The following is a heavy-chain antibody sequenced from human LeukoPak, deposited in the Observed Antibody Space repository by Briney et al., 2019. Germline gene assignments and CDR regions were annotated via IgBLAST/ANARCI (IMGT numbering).Heavy chain of an antibody. V-gene: IGHV7-4-1*02. D-gene: IGHD4-11*01. CDR3: ARAYLHDYSNYGYYYYYMDV. Sequence: ASVKVSCKASGYTFTSYGISWVRQAPGQGLEWMGWINTNTGNPTYAQGFTGRFVFSLDTSVSTAYLQISSLKAEDTAVYYCARAYLHDYSNYGYYYYYMDVWGKGTTVTVSS. J-gene: IGHJ6*03. CDR1: GYTFTSYG. CDR2: INTNTGNP.